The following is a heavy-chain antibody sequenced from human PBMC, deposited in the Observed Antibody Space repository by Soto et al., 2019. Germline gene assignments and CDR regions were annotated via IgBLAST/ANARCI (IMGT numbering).Heavy chain of an antibody. V-gene: IGHV1-69*12. D-gene: IGHD6-19*01. J-gene: IGHJ5*02. CDR3: ARRRRGIAVAGTRVSWFDP. CDR1: GGTFSSYD. Sequence: QVQLVQSGAEVKKPGSSVKVSCKASGGTFSSYDISWVRQDPGQGLEWMGGVIPIFGTANYAQKFQGRVTITADESTSTAYMELSSLRSEDTAVYYCARRRRGIAVAGTRVSWFDPWGQGTLVTVSS. CDR2: VIPIFGTA.